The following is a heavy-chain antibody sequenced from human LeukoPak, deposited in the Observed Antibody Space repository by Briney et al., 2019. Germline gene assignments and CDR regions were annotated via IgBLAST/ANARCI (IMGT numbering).Heavy chain of an antibody. CDR3: AKDLERLGVITFDY. CDR2: IWYEGSNK. D-gene: IGHD2-21*01. CDR1: GFTFSSYG. Sequence: GGSLRLSCAASGFTFSSYGMHWVRQAPGKGLEGVAVIWYEGSNKYYADSVKGRFTTSRDNSKNTLYLQMNSLRAEDTAVYYCAKDLERLGVITFDYWGQGTLVTVSS. V-gene: IGHV3-30*02. J-gene: IGHJ4*02.